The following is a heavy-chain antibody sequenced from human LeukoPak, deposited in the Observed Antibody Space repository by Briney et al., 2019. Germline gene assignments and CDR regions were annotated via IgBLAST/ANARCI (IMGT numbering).Heavy chain of an antibody. D-gene: IGHD2-15*01. V-gene: IGHV3-21*01. CDR1: GSTFSSYS. CDR3: ARPGCSGGSCYLLFQH. J-gene: IGHJ1*01. CDR2: ISSSSSYI. Sequence: VGSLRLSCAASGSTFSSYSMNWVRQAPGKGLEWVSSISSSSSYIYYADSVKGRFTISRDNAKNSLYLQMNSLRAEDTAVYYCARPGCSGGSCYLLFQHWGQGTLVTVSS.